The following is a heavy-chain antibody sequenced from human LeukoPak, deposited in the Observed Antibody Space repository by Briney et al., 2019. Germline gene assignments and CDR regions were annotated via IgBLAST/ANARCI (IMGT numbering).Heavy chain of an antibody. J-gene: IGHJ3*02. CDR3: ASVVVVAANDAFDI. CDR2: IKSDGSST. CDR1: GFTFSSYW. D-gene: IGHD2-15*01. V-gene: IGHV3-74*01. Sequence: GGSLRLSCAASGFTFSSYWMHWVRQAPGKGLVWVSGIKSDGSSTSYADSVKGRFTISRDNAKNSLYLQMNSLRAEDTAVYYCASVVVVAANDAFDIWGQGTMVTVSS.